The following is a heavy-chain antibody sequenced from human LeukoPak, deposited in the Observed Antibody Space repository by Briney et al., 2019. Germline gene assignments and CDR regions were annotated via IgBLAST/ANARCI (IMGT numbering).Heavy chain of an antibody. V-gene: IGHV3-30-3*01. D-gene: IGHD6-13*01. J-gene: IGHJ4*02. CDR3: ARPRGAAAGTDFDY. CDR1: GFTFSSYA. CDR2: ISYDGSNK. Sequence: GGSLRLSCAASGFTFSSYAIHWVRQAPGKGLEWVAVISYDGSNKYYADSVKGRFTISRDNSKITLYLQMNSLRAEDMAVYYCARPRGAAAGTDFDYWGQGTLVTVSS.